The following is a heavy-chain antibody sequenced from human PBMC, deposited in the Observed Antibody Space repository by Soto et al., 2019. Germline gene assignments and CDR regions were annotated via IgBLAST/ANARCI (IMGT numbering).Heavy chain of an antibody. V-gene: IGHV1-69*08. Sequence: QVQLVQSGAEVKKPGSSVKVSCKASGGTFSDYTITWVRQAPGQGLEWMGRIIPILGITNYAQQFQGRVSITADKSTRTAYMELGSLRSEDTAVCYCARDLSYCVTATCWKPGRIWGQGTLVTVFS. D-gene: IGHD2-21*01. J-gene: IGHJ4*02. CDR1: GGTFSDYT. CDR3: ARDLSYCVTATCWKPGRI. CDR2: IIPILGIT.